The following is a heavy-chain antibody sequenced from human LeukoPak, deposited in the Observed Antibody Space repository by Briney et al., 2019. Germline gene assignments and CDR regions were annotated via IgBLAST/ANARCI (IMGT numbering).Heavy chain of an antibody. CDR1: GFTFRNAG. CDR2: ISSSSSYI. CDR3: ARSIVGANDY. J-gene: IGHJ4*02. Sequence: GGSLRLSCTASGFTFRNAGMNWVRQAPGKGLEWVSSISSSSSYIYYADSVKGRFTISRDNAKNTLYLQMNSLRAEDTAVYYCARSIVGANDYWGQGTLVTVSS. D-gene: IGHD1-26*01. V-gene: IGHV3-21*01.